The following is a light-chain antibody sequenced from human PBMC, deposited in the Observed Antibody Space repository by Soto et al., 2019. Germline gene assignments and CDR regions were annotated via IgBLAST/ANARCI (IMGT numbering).Light chain of an antibody. J-gene: IGKJ4*01. V-gene: IGKV3-15*01. CDR1: QSVGDR. CDR3: QQHISWPLT. CDR2: GAS. Sequence: EVVMTQSPATLSVSPRERATLSCRASQSVGDRLAWYQQKPGQPPRLLIYGASTRATGIPARFSGSGSETEFTLTISSLQSEDFAVYYCQQHISWPLTFGGGTKVEI.